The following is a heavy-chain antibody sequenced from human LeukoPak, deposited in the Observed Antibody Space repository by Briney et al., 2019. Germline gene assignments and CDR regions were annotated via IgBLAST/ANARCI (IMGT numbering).Heavy chain of an antibody. CDR2: ISGSGGST. Sequence: GGSLRLSCAASRFTFSDYAMSWVRQAPGKGLEWVSTISGSGGSTYYADSVKGRFTISRDNSKNTLHLQMNSLRAEDTAVYYCAKSAYYDSSGFYREYYFDYWGQGTLVTVSS. D-gene: IGHD3-22*01. CDR3: AKSAYYDSSGFYREYYFDY. V-gene: IGHV3-23*01. CDR1: RFTFSDYA. J-gene: IGHJ4*02.